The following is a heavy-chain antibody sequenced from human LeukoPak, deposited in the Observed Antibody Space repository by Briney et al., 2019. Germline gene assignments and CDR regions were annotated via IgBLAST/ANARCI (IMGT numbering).Heavy chain of an antibody. Sequence: ASVKVSCKASGYTFTSYDINWVRQATGQGLEWMGWMNPNSGNTGYAQKLQGRVTMTTDTSTSTAYMELRSLRSDDTAVYYCAREYYDSSGFDYWGQGTLVTVSS. CDR3: AREYYDSSGFDY. D-gene: IGHD3-22*01. J-gene: IGHJ4*02. V-gene: IGHV1-8*02. CDR1: GYTFTSYD. CDR2: MNPNSGNT.